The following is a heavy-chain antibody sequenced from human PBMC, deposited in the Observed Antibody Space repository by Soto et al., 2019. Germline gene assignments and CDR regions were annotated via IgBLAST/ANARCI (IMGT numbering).Heavy chain of an antibody. V-gene: IGHV4-4*02. D-gene: IGHD3-10*01. CDR2: IYHSGST. J-gene: IGHJ3*02. CDR1: GGSISSDNW. Sequence: PSETLSLTCAVSGGSISSDNWWNWVRQPPGKGLEWIGEIYHSGSTNYNPSLESRVTLSVDKSKNHFSLMLNSVTAADTAVYYCARRLGSFFDIWGQGTMVTVSS. CDR3: ARRLGSFFDI.